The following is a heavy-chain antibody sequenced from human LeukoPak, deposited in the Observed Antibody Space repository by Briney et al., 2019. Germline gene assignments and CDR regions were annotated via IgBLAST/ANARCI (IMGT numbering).Heavy chain of an antibody. Sequence: ASVKVSCKASGYTFTSYGINWVRQAPGQGLEWMGWISAYNSNTHYAQKLQGRVTMTTDTSTSTAYMEVRSLRSDDTAVYYCARGLEWLTRRHTWFDPWGQGTLVTVSS. V-gene: IGHV1-18*01. CDR1: GYTFTSYG. D-gene: IGHD3-3*01. CDR3: ARGLEWLTRRHTWFDP. J-gene: IGHJ5*02. CDR2: ISAYNSNT.